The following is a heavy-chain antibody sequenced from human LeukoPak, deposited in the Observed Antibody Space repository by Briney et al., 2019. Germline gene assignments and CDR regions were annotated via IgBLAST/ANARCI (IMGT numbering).Heavy chain of an antibody. CDR1: GFTFSDYY. CDR3: ATTGVLGDIP. Sequence: GGSLRLSCAASGFTFSDYYMSWIRQAPGKGLEWLSYISKNGKTIYYADSVKGRFTISRDNAKKSVYLQMNSLRAEDTAVYYCATTGVLGDIPWGXGTLVTVSS. J-gene: IGHJ5*02. V-gene: IGHV3-11*01. CDR2: ISKNGKTI. D-gene: IGHD3-10*01.